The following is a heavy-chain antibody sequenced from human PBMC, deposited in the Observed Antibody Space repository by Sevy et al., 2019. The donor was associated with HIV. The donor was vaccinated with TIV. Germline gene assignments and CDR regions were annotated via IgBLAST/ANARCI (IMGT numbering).Heavy chain of an antibody. CDR1: GLTFSNYV. Sequence: GGSLRLSCAASGLTFSNYVMSWVRQAPGKGLEWLSVISGSSGTTYAAESVKGRFTITRDKSKNTLYLHMSSLGAGDTAVYYCARNLSPSGAFDIWGQGTRVTVSS. CDR2: ISGSSGTT. V-gene: IGHV3-23*01. D-gene: IGHD6-25*01. J-gene: IGHJ3*02. CDR3: ARNLSPSGAFDI.